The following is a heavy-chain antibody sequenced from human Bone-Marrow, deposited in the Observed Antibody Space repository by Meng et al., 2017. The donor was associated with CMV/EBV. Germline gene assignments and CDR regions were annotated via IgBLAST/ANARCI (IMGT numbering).Heavy chain of an antibody. CDR1: GFTFSNAR. CDR3: KAWVAAFDY. D-gene: IGHD6-19*01. J-gene: IGHJ4*02. V-gene: IGHV3-15*01. CDR2: IKSKTDGETI. Sequence: CVASGFTFSNARMTWVRQAPGKGLEWVGRIKSKTDGETIDYAAPVKGRFSMSRHDSQNTLYLQMDSLKTEDTAVYYCKAWVAAFDYWGQGALVTVSS.